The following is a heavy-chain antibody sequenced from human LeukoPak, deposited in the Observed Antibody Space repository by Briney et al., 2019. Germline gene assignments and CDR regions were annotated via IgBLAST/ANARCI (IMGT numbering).Heavy chain of an antibody. J-gene: IGHJ4*02. CDR1: GGTFSSYA. CDR3: ARGGYCSGGSCPRAY. D-gene: IGHD2-15*01. CDR2: IIPIFGIA. Sequence: ASVKVSCKASGGTFSSYAISWVRQAPGQGLEWMGRIIPIFGIANYAQKFQGRVTITADKSTSTAYMELSSPRSEDTAVYYCARGGYCSGGSCPRAYWGQGTLVTVSS. V-gene: IGHV1-69*04.